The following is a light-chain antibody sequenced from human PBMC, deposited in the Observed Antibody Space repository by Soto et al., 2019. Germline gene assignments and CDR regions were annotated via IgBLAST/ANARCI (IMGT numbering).Light chain of an antibody. CDR3: QQYGSSPWT. V-gene: IGKV3-20*01. Sequence: EIVLTQSPGTLSLSPGERATLSCRASQSVSSSNLAWYQQKPGQAPRLLIYGASSRATGVPDRFSGSGSGTDFTLTISRLQPEDLAVYDCQQYGSSPWTFGQGTKVEIK. J-gene: IGKJ1*01. CDR2: GAS. CDR1: QSVSSSN.